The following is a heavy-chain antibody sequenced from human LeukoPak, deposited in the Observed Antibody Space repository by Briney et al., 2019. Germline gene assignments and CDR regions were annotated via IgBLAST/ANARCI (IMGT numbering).Heavy chain of an antibody. V-gene: IGHV4-39*01. J-gene: IGHJ3*02. D-gene: IGHD1-1*01. Sequence: SETLSCTCTVSGGSMITNTFYWVWIRQPPGKGLEWIANMDYNGGGTQYNRSFRNRVAISVDTSKNQFFLNLSSVTAADTAVYYCTRPHGNDPNKAFDIWGLGTPLSVSS. CDR3: TRPHGNDPNKAFDI. CDR1: GGSMITNTFY. CDR2: MDYNGGGT.